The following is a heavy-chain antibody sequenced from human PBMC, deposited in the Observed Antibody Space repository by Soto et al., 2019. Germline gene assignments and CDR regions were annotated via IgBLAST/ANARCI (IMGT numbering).Heavy chain of an antibody. J-gene: IGHJ4*02. CDR1: GLTFSSYA. CDR3: ARDLVSGYSYGPTNFDY. V-gene: IGHV3-30-3*01. Sequence: QVQLVESGGGVVQPGRSLRLSCAASGLTFSSYAMHWVRQAPGKGLEWVAVISYDGSNKYYADSVKGRFTISRDNSKNTLDLQMTSLRAEDTAVYYCARDLVSGYSYGPTNFDYWGQGTLVTVSS. D-gene: IGHD5-18*01. CDR2: ISYDGSNK.